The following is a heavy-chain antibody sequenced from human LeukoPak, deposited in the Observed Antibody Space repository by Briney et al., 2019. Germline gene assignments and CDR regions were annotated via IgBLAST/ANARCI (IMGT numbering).Heavy chain of an antibody. D-gene: IGHD6-13*01. Sequence: SGTLSLTCAVSGGSISSSNWWSWVRQPPGKGLEWIGEIYHSGSTNYNPSLKSRVTISVDKSKNQFSLKLSSVTAADTAVYYCARDGLGSSWYEYYFDYWGQGTLVTVSS. V-gene: IGHV4-4*02. CDR2: IYHSGST. CDR1: GGSISSSNW. CDR3: ARDGLGSSWYEYYFDY. J-gene: IGHJ4*02.